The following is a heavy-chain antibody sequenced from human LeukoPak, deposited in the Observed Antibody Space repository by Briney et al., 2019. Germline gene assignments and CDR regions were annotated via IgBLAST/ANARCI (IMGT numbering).Heavy chain of an antibody. Sequence: SVKVSCKASGGTFSSYAISWVRQAPGQGLEWMGRIIPILGIANYAQKFQGRVTITADKSTSTAYMELSSLRSEDTAVYYCARGYSYGYYFDYWGQGTLVTVSS. CDR1: GGTFSSYA. CDR3: ARGYSYGYYFDY. J-gene: IGHJ4*02. V-gene: IGHV1-69*04. CDR2: IIPILGIA. D-gene: IGHD5-18*01.